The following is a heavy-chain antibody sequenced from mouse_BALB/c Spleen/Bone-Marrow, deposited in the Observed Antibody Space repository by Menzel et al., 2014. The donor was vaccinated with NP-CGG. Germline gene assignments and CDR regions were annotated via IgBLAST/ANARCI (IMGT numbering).Heavy chain of an antibody. CDR2: IWRGGST. D-gene: IGHD2-3*01. CDR1: GFSLISYG. J-gene: IGHJ4*01. CDR3: AIDGYYAMDY. V-gene: IGHV2-5-1*01. Sequence: QVQLQQSGPSLVQPSQSLSITCTVSGFSLISYGVHWVRQSPGKGLEWLGVIWRGGSTDYNAAFMSRLSITTDNSKSQVFFKMNSLQADDTAIYYCAIDGYYAMDYWGQGTSVTVSS.